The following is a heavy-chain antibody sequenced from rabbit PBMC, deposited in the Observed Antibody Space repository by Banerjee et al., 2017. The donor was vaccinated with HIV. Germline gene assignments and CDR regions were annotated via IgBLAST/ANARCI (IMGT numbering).Heavy chain of an antibody. D-gene: IGHD4-1*01. CDR2: IAGSSSGFT. J-gene: IGHJ6*01. CDR1: GFSFSSSDY. V-gene: IGHV1S45*01. Sequence: QEQLEESGGDLVKPEGSLTLTCTASGFSFSSSDYICWVRQAPGKGLEWISCIAGSSSGFTYSATWAKGRFTCSKTSSTTVTLQMTTLTAADTATYFCARDLDGVIGWNSGWWGPGTLVTVS. CDR3: ARDLDGVIGWNSGW.